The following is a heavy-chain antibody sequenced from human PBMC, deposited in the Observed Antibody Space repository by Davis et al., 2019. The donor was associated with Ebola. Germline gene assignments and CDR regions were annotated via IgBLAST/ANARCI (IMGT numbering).Heavy chain of an antibody. CDR3: ARDRAYSSSPRYNWFDP. CDR2: ISAYNGNT. D-gene: IGHD6-6*01. J-gene: IGHJ5*02. V-gene: IGHV1-18*01. CDR1: GYTFTSYG. Sequence: GGSLRLSCKASGYTFTSYGISWVRQAPGQGLEWMGWISAYNGNTNYAQKLQGRVTMTTDTSTSTAYMELRSLRSDDTAVYYCARDRAYSSSPRYNWFDPWGQGTLVTVSS.